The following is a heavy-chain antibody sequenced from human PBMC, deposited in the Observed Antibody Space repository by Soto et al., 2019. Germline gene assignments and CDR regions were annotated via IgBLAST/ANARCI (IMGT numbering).Heavy chain of an antibody. Sequence: EVQLVESGGGLVKPGGSLRLSCAASGFTFSSYSMNWVRQAPGKGLEWVSSISSSGGSTYYADSVKGRFTISRDNSKNTLYLQMNSLRAEDTAVYYCAAGADVVITRGYYYGMDVWGQGTTVTVSS. V-gene: IGHV3-23*04. D-gene: IGHD3-22*01. CDR3: AAGADVVITRGYYYGMDV. CDR1: GFTFSSYS. CDR2: ISSSGGST. J-gene: IGHJ6*02.